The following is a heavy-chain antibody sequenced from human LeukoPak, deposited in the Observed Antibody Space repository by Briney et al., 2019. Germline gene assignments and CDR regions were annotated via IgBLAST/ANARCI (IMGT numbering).Heavy chain of an antibody. D-gene: IGHD5-12*01. J-gene: IGHJ4*02. CDR1: GFTFSSYA. Sequence: GGSLRLSCAASGFTFSSYAMSWVRQSPGKGLEWVSHISGSGYSTYYADPVKGRFTISRDNSKNTLYLQMNSLRAEDTAVYYCAKDDSGIRFDYWGQGTLVTVSS. CDR3: AKDDSGIRFDY. V-gene: IGHV3-23*01. CDR2: ISGSGYST.